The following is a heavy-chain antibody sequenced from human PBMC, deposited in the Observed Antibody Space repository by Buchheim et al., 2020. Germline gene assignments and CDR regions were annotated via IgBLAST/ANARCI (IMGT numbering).Heavy chain of an antibody. CDR1: GVSISSGPFY. CDR2: IHYTGVA. J-gene: IGHJ4*02. D-gene: IGHD4-17*01. CDR3: ARDRGAHDYGPIDF. Sequence: QVQLQESGPGLVKPSQTLSLTCTVSGVSISSGPFYWTWIRQQPGNGLEWIGYIHYTGVACSSPSLSSRLSLSVDPSQHQLSLTLTAVTAADTAIYYCARDRGAHDYGPIDFWGQGAL. V-gene: IGHV4-31*03.